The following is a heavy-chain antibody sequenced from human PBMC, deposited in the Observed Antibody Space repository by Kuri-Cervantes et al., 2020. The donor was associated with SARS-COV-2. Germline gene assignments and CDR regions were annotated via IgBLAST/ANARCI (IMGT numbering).Heavy chain of an antibody. CDR2: ISYLSLNI. V-gene: IGHV3-48*01. D-gene: IGHD5-12*01. CDR3: TRDRRRYSGDTSHFYMDV. J-gene: IGHJ6*03. Sequence: GESLKISCAASGFTFRSSHMNWVRQAPGKGLEWISSISYLSLNIYYADSVKGRFNISRDNAKNSLFLQMNGLRVEDTAVYYCTRDRRRYSGDTSHFYMDVWGTGTTVTVSS. CDR1: GFTFRSSH.